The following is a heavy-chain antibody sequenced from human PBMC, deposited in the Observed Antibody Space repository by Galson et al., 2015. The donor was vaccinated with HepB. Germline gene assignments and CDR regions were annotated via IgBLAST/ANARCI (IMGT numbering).Heavy chain of an antibody. CDR2: IYYSGIT. V-gene: IGHV4-39*01. J-gene: IGHJ5*02. CDR1: GGSISSTNYY. D-gene: IGHD3-3*01. Sequence: ETLSLTCTVSGGSISSTNYYWGWIRQPPGKGLEWIGSIYYSGITYYNPSLKSRVTISVDTSKNQFSLKLNSVTAADTAVYYCARQGRFLEWMQEGDWFDPWGQGTLVTVSS. CDR3: ARQGRFLEWMQEGDWFDP.